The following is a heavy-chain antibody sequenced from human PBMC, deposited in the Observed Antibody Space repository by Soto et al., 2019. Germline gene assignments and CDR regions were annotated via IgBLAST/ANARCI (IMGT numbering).Heavy chain of an antibody. Sequence: PSETLSLTCTVSGGSISSSSYYWGWIRQPPGKGLEWIGSIYYSGSTYYNPSLKSRVTISVDTSKNQFSLKLSSVTAADTAVYYCASCCTVTTPPTWGQGTLVTVSS. V-gene: IGHV4-39*07. CDR2: IYYSGST. D-gene: IGHD4-17*01. J-gene: IGHJ5*02. CDR1: GGSISSSSYY. CDR3: ASCCTVTTPPT.